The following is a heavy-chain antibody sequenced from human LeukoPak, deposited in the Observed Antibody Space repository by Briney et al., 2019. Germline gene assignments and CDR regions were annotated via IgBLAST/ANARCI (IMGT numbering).Heavy chain of an antibody. CDR1: GGSISNYY. J-gene: IGHJ6*03. CDR3: ARTYDPYYYYYMDV. D-gene: IGHD3-3*01. Sequence: SETLSLTCAVSGGSISNYYWTWIRQPPGKGLEWLGFIYNAATTNYNPSLKSRVTISVDTSKNQFSLKLSSVTAADTAVYYCARTYDPYYYYYMDVWGKGTTVTVSS. V-gene: IGHV4-4*08. CDR2: IYNAATT.